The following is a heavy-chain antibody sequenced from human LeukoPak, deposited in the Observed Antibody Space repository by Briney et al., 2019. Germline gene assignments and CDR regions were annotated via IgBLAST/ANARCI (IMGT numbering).Heavy chain of an antibody. Sequence: TSETLSLTCAVYGGSFSGYYWSWIRQPPGKGLEWIGEINHSGSTNYNPSLKSRVTISVDTSKNQFSLKLSSVTAADTAVYYCARDDDYYRYFDLWGRGTLVTVSS. D-gene: IGHD1-1*01. J-gene: IGHJ2*01. CDR1: GGSFSGYY. CDR2: INHSGST. CDR3: ARDDDYYRYFDL. V-gene: IGHV4-34*01.